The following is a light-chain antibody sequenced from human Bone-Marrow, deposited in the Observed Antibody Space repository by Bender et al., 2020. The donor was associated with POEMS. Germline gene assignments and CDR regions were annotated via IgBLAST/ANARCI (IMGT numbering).Light chain of an antibody. J-gene: IGLJ3*02. V-gene: IGLV1-44*01. CDR3: SSYTRVSMM. CDR2: SDN. Sequence: QSVLTQPPSASGTPGQRVTISCSGSNSNIGTNAVNWYQQFPGTAPKLLIYSDNQRPSGVSNRFSGSKSGNTASLTISGLQAEDEADYYCSSYTRVSMMFGGGTKLTVL. CDR1: NSNIGTNA.